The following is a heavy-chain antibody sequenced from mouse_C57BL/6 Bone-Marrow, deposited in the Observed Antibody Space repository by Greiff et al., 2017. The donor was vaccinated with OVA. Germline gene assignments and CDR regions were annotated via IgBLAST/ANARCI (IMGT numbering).Heavy chain of an antibody. J-gene: IGHJ3*01. CDR2: IWGVGST. CDR1: GFSLTSYG. D-gene: IGHD3-1*01. V-gene: IGHV2-6*01. CDR3: ASQGDSGFAY. Sequence: QVQLKESGPGLVAPSQSLSITCTVSGFSLTSYGVDWVRQSPGKGLEWLGVIWGVGSTNYNSALKSRLSISKDNSKSKVFRKMNSLQTEDTDRYYCASQGDSGFAYWGQGTLVTVSA.